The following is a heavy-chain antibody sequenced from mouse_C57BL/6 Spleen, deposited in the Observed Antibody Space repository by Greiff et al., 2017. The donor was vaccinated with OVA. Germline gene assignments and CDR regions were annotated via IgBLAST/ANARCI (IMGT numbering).Heavy chain of an antibody. Sequence: EVKLMESGGGLVKPGGSLKLSCAASGFTFSSYAMSWVRQTPEKRLEWVANISDGGSYTYYPDNVKGRFTISRDNAKNNLYLQMSHLKSEDTAMYFCARDGYYYFYCDDWGTGTTVTVSS. D-gene: IGHD1-1*01. CDR2: ISDGGSYT. V-gene: IGHV5-4*01. CDR1: GFTFSSYA. J-gene: IGHJ1*03. CDR3: ARDGYYYFYCDD.